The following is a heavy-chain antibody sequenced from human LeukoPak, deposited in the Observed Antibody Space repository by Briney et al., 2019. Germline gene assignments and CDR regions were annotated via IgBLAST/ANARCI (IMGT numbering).Heavy chain of an antibody. J-gene: IGHJ3*02. CDR3: ARDLTMIVPGAFDI. V-gene: IGHV3-7*01. Sequence: GGSLRLSCAISGFTSSGYWMTWVRHAPGKGLECVAIIKPDGSESYYGDSVKGRFPISRDNAKDSLYLQMKSLRAEDTAVYYCARDLTMIVPGAFDIWGHGTTVIVSS. CDR2: IKPDGSES. D-gene: IGHD3-22*01. CDR1: GFTSSGYW.